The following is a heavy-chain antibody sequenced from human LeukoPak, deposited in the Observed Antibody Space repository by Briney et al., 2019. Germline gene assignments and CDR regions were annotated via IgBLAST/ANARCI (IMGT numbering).Heavy chain of an antibody. D-gene: IGHD3-9*01. J-gene: IGHJ4*02. CDR2: INPNSGGT. V-gene: IGHV1-2*02. Sequence: ASVKVSCKASGYTFTGYYMHWVRQAPGQGLEWMGWINPNSGGTNYAQKFQGRVIMTRDTSISTAYMELSRLRSDDTAVYYCATPYDILTGYSYWGQGTLVTVSS. CDR3: ATPYDILTGYSY. CDR1: GYTFTGYY.